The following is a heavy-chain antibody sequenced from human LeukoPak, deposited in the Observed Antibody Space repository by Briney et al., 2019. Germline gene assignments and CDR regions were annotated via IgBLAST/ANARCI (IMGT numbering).Heavy chain of an antibody. D-gene: IGHD1-26*01. CDR3: ATETGATGNWFDP. CDR2: VYYSGST. Sequence: SETLSLTCSVSGGSISSYYWNWIRQPPGKGLEWIGYVYYSGSTNYNPSLKSRVTISVDTSKNQFSLKLRSVTAADTAVYYCATETGATGNWFDPWGQGTLVTVSS. J-gene: IGHJ5*02. CDR1: GGSISSYY. V-gene: IGHV4-59*01.